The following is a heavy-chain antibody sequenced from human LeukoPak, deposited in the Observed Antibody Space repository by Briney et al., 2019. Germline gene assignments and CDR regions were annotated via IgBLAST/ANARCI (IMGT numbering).Heavy chain of an antibody. CDR1: GFSFSTHS. V-gene: IGHV3-21*05. CDR2: INLDGTDI. D-gene: IGHD1-26*01. Sequence: GGSLTLSCAASGFSFSTHSMNWVRQAPGKGLEWISFINLDGTDIHYGESVKGRFTISRDNAKNSLYLQMHTLRAKDTAVYYCAGDGVGVLPGDAFDIWSQGTMVTVSS. J-gene: IGHJ3*02. CDR3: AGDGVGVLPGDAFDI.